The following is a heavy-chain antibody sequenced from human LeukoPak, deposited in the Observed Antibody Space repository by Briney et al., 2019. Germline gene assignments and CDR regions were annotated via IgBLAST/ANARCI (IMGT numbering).Heavy chain of an antibody. CDR3: ACIYTAMAEPFDY. Sequence: ASVKVSCKASGYTFTGYYMHWVRQAPGQGLEWMGWINPNSGGTNYAQKFQGRVTMTRDTSISTAYMELSRLRSDDTAVYYCACIYTAMAEPFDYWGQGTLVTVSP. CDR1: GYTFTGYY. J-gene: IGHJ4*02. CDR2: INPNSGGT. V-gene: IGHV1-2*02. D-gene: IGHD5-18*01.